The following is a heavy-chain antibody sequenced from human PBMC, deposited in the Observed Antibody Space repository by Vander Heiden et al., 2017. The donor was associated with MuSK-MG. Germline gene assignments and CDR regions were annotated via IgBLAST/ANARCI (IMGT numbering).Heavy chain of an antibody. CDR2: ISAYNGNT. Sequence: QVQLVQSGAEVKKPGASVKVSCKASGYTFTSYGISWVRPAPGQGLEWMGWISAYNGNTNYAQKLQGRVTMTTDTSTSTAYMELRSLRSDDTAVYYCARFKESGIAVAGTPPGGDYYYYYGMDVWGQGTTVTVSS. V-gene: IGHV1-18*01. D-gene: IGHD6-19*01. CDR3: ARFKESGIAVAGTPPGGDYYYYYGMDV. J-gene: IGHJ6*02. CDR1: GYTFTSYG.